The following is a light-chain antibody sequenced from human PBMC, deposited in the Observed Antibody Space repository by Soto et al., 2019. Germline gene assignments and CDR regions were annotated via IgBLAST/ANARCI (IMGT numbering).Light chain of an antibody. J-gene: IGLJ1*01. CDR3: QSYDSSLSGYV. CDR2: GNS. V-gene: IGLV1-40*01. Sequence: QPVLTQPPSVSGAPGQRVTISCTGSSSNIGAGYDVHWYQQLPGTAPKLLIYGNSNRPSEVPDRFSGSKSGTSASLAITGLQAEDEADYYCQSYDSSLSGYVFGTGTKVTVL. CDR1: SSNIGAGYD.